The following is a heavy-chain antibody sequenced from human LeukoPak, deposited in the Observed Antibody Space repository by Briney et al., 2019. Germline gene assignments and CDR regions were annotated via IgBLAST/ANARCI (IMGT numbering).Heavy chain of an antibody. CDR1: GYTFTTYY. Sequence: ASVMVSCKASGYTFTTYYMHWVRQAPGQGLEWMGIINPSGGSTTYAQKFQGRVTMTRDTSTSTVYMELSSLRSEDTAVYYCASPSSYYYDSSDSRAFDIWGQGTMVTVSS. J-gene: IGHJ3*02. D-gene: IGHD3-22*01. CDR2: INPSGGST. V-gene: IGHV1-46*03. CDR3: ASPSSYYYDSSDSRAFDI.